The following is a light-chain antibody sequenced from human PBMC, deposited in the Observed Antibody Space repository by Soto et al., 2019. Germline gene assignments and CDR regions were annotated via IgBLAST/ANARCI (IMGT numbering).Light chain of an antibody. J-gene: IGLJ2*01. CDR3: QSYDTNLVVI. CDR2: GNN. Sequence: QSVLTQPPSVSGAPGQRGALSCTGSTSNIGEGYYVHWYQHLPGTAPKLLIYGNNNRPSGVPDRFSGSRSAIAASLAITGLQAEDEGDYYCQSYDTNLVVIFGGGTQLTVL. CDR1: TSNIGEGYY. V-gene: IGLV1-40*01.